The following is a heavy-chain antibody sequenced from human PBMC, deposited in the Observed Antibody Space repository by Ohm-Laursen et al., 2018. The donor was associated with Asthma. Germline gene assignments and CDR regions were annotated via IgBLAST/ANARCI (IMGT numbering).Heavy chain of an antibody. Sequence: ASVKASCKTSGYTFTSYAMHWVRQAPGQRLEWMGWINAGNGNTKYSQKFQGRVTITRDTSASTAYMELSSLRSEDTAVYYCARRGGSGWYFDWGQGTLVTVSS. J-gene: IGHJ4*02. D-gene: IGHD6-19*01. CDR1: GYTFTSYA. CDR2: INAGNGNT. V-gene: IGHV1-3*01. CDR3: ARRGGSGWYFD.